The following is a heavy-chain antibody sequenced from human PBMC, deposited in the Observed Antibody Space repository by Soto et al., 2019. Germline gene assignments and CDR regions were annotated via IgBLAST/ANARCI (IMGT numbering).Heavy chain of an antibody. Sequence: GVLRLSCAASGFTFSSYGMHWVRQAPGKGLEWVAVISYDGSNKYYADSVKGRFTISRDNSKNTLYLQMNSLRAEDTAVYYCAKDHTSYPFLLDYWGQGTLVTV. V-gene: IGHV3-30*18. CDR2: ISYDGSNK. CDR3: AKDHTSYPFLLDY. CDR1: GFTFSSYG. J-gene: IGHJ4*02. D-gene: IGHD2-21*01.